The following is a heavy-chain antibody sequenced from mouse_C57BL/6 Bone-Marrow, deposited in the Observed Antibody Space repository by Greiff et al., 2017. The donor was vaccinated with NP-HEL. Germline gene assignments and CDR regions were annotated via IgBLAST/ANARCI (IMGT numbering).Heavy chain of an antibody. V-gene: IGHV1-66*01. CDR2: IYPGSGNT. Sequence: VKLVESGPELVKPGASVKISCKASGYSFTSYYIHWVKQRPGQGLEWIGWIYPGSGNTKYNEKFKGKATLTADTSSSTAYMQLSSLTSEDSAVYYCASYYYGSSGLYWGQGTTLTVSS. D-gene: IGHD1-1*01. CDR3: ASYYYGSSGLY. J-gene: IGHJ2*01. CDR1: GYSFTSYY.